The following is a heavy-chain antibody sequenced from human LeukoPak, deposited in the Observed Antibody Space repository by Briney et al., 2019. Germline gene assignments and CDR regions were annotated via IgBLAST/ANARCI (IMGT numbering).Heavy chain of an antibody. CDR2: IWYDGSNK. D-gene: IGHD3-22*01. CDR1: GFTFSSYG. CDR3: AKSSYYDSSGYEDY. J-gene: IGHJ4*02. Sequence: GGSLRLSCAASGFTFSSYGMHWVRQAPGKGLEWVAVIWYDGSNKYYADSVKGRFTISRDNSKNTLYLQMNSLGAEDTAVYYCAKSSYYDSSGYEDYWGQGILVTVSS. V-gene: IGHV3-33*06.